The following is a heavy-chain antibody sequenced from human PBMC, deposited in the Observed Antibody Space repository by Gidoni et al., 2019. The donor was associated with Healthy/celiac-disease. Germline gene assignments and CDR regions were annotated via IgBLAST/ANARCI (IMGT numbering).Heavy chain of an antibody. D-gene: IGHD3-10*01. Sequence: QGQLQDSFPGLVTPSETLSLPCTVSGGSISRYYWRWIRQLPGKGLEWSGYIYYSGSTNYNPYLKRRVNISEDTSKNQFSLKLSSVTAADTAVYYCARADVLLGFGELLGPNWFDPWGQGTLVTVSS. CDR2: IYYSGST. CDR3: ARADVLLGFGELLGPNWFDP. J-gene: IGHJ5*02. V-gene: IGHV4-59*01. CDR1: GGSISRYY.